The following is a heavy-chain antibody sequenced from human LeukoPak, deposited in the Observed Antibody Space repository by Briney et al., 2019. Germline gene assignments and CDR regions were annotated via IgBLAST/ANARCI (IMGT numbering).Heavy chain of an antibody. CDR2: IWYDGSNK. CDR3: ARAYVVVPAASPGFYYYYYMDV. J-gene: IGHJ6*03. V-gene: IGHV3-33*01. D-gene: IGHD2-2*01. CDR1: GFTFSSYG. Sequence: GGSLRLSCAASGFTFSSYGMHWVRQAPGKGLEWVAVIWYDGSNKYYADSVKGRFTISRDNSKNTLYLQMNSLRAEDTAVYYCARAYVVVPAASPGFYYYYYMDVWGKGTTVTVSS.